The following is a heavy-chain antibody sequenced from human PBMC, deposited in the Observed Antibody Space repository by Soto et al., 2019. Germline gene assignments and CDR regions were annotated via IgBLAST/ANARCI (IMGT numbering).Heavy chain of an antibody. J-gene: IGHJ6*02. Sequence: VQLVESGGGLVQPGGSLRLSCAASGFTFSSYSMNWVRQAPGKGLEWVSYISSSSSTIYYADSVKGRFTISRDNAKNSLYLQMNSLRDEDTAVYYCARDRAVAGPYYGMDVWGQGTTVTVSS. CDR1: GFTFSSYS. CDR2: ISSSSSTI. V-gene: IGHV3-48*02. D-gene: IGHD6-19*01. CDR3: ARDRAVAGPYYGMDV.